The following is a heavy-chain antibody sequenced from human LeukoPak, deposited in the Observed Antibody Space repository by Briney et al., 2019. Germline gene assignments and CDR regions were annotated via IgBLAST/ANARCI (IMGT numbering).Heavy chain of an antibody. V-gene: IGHV1-2*06. D-gene: IGHD3-3*01. J-gene: IGHJ4*02. CDR2: INPNSGGT. Sequence: ASVKVSCKASGYTFTGYYLYWVRQAPGQGLEWMGRINPNSGGTNYAQKFQGRVTMTRDTSISTAYMELSSLRSDDTAVFYCARDNKVRDDFWSGYYDYWGQGTLVTVSS. CDR1: GYTFTGYY. CDR3: ARDNKVRDDFWSGYYDY.